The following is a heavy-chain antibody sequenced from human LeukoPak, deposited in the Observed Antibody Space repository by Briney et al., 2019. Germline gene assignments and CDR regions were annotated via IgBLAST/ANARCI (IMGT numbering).Heavy chain of an antibody. V-gene: IGHV3-74*01. Sequence: GGSLRLSCAASGFTFSSYWMHWVRQAPGKGLVWVSRINSDGSSTSYADSVKGRFTISRDNAKNTLYLQMNSLRAEDTAFYYCARAIEYCSGGSCLLDSWGQGTLVTVSS. CDR1: GFTFSSYW. CDR2: INSDGSST. D-gene: IGHD2-15*01. J-gene: IGHJ4*02. CDR3: ARAIEYCSGGSCLLDS.